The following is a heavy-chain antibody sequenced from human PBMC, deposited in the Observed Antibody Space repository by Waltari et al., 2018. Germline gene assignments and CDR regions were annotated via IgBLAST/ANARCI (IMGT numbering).Heavy chain of an antibody. CDR2: IYHSGST. CDR3: ARQGVTGKFDI. J-gene: IGHJ3*02. Sequence: QVQLQESGPGLVKPSETLSLTCAVSGYSISSGYYWGWIRQPPGKGLEWIGRIYHSGSTSFHPSLKGRVPISVDTSKNHFSLKLSSVTPAHPAGYYRARQGVTGKFDIWGQGTMVTVSS. V-gene: IGHV4-38-2*01. CDR1: GYSISSGYY. D-gene: IGHD1-20*01.